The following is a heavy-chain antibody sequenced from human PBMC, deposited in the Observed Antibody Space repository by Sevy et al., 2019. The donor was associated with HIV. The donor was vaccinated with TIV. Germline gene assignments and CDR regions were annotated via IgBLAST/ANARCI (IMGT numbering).Heavy chain of an antibody. Sequence: GGSLRLSCTASGFTFGDYAMSWFRQAPGKGLEWVGFIRSKAYGGTTEYAASVKGRITISRDDSKSIAYLQMNSLKTEDTAVYYCTRGERDYYDSSGYYHYWGQGTLVTVSS. CDR2: IRSKAYGGTT. D-gene: IGHD3-22*01. CDR3: TRGERDYYDSSGYYHY. CDR1: GFTFGDYA. V-gene: IGHV3-49*03. J-gene: IGHJ4*02.